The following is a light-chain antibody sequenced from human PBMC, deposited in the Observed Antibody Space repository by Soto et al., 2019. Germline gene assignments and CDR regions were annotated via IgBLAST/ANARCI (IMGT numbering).Light chain of an antibody. J-gene: IGKJ4*01. CDR3: QQYKDWPPLT. V-gene: IGKV3D-15*01. CDR2: GAS. Sequence: EIAMTQSPVTLSASPGERVTLSCRASQSVNINLAWYQQRPGQAPRVLIYGASNRASGIPDRFSGSGSGTDLTLTISSLEPDDFALYYCQQYKDWPPLTFGGGTRVEIK. CDR1: QSVNIN.